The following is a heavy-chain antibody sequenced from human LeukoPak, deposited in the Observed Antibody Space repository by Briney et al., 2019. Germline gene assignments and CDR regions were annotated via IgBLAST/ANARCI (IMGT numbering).Heavy chain of an antibody. CDR3: ARRSGSGSYYFDY. V-gene: IGHV4-59*08. D-gene: IGHD3-10*01. J-gene: IGHJ4*02. CDR2: IYYSGST. Sequence: SETLSLTCTVSGYSISSGYYWSWIRQPPGKGLEWIGYIYYSGSTNYNPSLKSRVTISVDTSKNQFSLKLSSVTAADTAVYYCARRSGSGSYYFDYWGQGTLVTVSS. CDR1: GYSISSGYY.